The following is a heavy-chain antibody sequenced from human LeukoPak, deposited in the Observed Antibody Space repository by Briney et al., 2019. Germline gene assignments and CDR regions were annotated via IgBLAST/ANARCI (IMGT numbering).Heavy chain of an antibody. CDR2: LRGNGDT. Sequence: GGSLRVSRTASGFTFSSYAMSWVRAAPARGPEWVSSLRGNGDTFYADFVKGRFTLSRDESKNTVYLQLNNLRVEDTAVYYCAKASWVSSADAVWWGQGTVVTVYS. CDR1: GFTFSSYA. J-gene: IGHJ4*02. V-gene: IGHV3-23*01. D-gene: IGHD6-19*01. CDR3: AKASWVSSADAVW.